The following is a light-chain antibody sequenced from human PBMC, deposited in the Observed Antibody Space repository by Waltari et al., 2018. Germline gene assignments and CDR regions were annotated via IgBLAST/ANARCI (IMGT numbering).Light chain of an antibody. CDR2: DTS. J-gene: IGKJ4*01. V-gene: IGKV3-11*01. CDR1: QSVSNY. Sequence: EIVLTQSPATSSLSPGDRATLSCRASQSVSNYLAWYQQKPGQAPTLLIYDTSNRATDIPARFSGSGSGTDFTLTITSLEPGDSAIYYCQQRAKWPLTFGGGTRVETK. CDR3: QQRAKWPLT.